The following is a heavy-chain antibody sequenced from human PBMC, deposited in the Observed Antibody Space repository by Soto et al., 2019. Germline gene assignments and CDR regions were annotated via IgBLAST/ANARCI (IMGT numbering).Heavy chain of an antibody. V-gene: IGHV3-33*05. D-gene: IGHD3-16*01. CDR3: ARWGTTGGLDV. J-gene: IGHJ4*02. CDR2: TSNDGGNI. Sequence: QVQLVESGGGVVQPGPSLRLSCVGSESTSGTYSIHWVGQAPGKGRKWVALTSNDGGNIFNGDSVKGRFTISRHNSRNTVELQMDSLTFEDTALYYCARWGTTGGLDVGGQGTLVSVSS. CDR1: ESTSGTYS.